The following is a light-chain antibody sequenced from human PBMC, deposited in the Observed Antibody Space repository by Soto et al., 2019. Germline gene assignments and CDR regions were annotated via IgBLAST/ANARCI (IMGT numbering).Light chain of an antibody. V-gene: IGKV3-15*01. Sequence: ILMTQYPATLSVSPGERATLSCRAGQTIYSNVDWYQKRPGKAPRLLIYRASTRATGVPARLSGSGYGTELTITISSMKSEDFEVYYCQQYNNWTRTFGHGTKVDI. CDR2: RAS. CDR3: QQYNNWTRT. CDR1: QTIYSN. J-gene: IGKJ1*01.